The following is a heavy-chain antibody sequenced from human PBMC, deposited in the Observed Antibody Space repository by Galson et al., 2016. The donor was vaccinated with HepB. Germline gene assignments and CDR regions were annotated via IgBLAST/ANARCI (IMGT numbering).Heavy chain of an antibody. CDR3: AALGPTLA. CDR2: IRSKANSYAT. D-gene: IGHD1-26*01. Sequence: SLRLSCAASGFTFSGSDMHWVRQASGKGLEWVGLIRSKANSYATAYASSVKGRFTIPRDDLKNTAYLQMSSLRAGDTAVYYCAALGPTLAWGQGTLVTVSS. CDR1: GFTFSGSD. V-gene: IGHV3-73*01. J-gene: IGHJ4*02.